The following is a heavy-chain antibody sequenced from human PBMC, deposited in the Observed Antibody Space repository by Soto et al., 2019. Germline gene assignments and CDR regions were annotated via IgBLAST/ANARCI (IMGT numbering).Heavy chain of an antibody. CDR1: GFSFSKYA. CDR3: AKGHYYDDVGNWVANKAFDY. J-gene: IGHJ4*02. CDR2: ISGSDGRT. D-gene: IGHD3-16*01. Sequence: GGSLRLSCVSSGFSFSKYAMTWFRQAPGKGLECVSVISGSDGRTYYADSVKGRFTISSDKSRNTVYLQMSSLRAEDTAVYYCAKGHYYDDVGNWVANKAFDYWGQGTLVTVSS. V-gene: IGHV3-23*01.